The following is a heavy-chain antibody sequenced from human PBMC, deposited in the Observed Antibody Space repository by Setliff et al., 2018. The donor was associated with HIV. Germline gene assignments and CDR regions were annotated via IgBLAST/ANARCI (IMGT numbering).Heavy chain of an antibody. CDR1: GYAISCGYY. D-gene: IGHD3-10*01. CDR3: ARELLRSWDGSENSYKPYYFDY. CDR2: IYNRGST. V-gene: IGHV4-38-2*02. Sequence: SETRSLTCAVSGYAISCGYYWGWIRRPPGKGLEWIGSIYNRGSTYYNPSLKSRVTISVDTSKNQFSLKLSSVTAADTAVYYCARELLRSWDGSENSYKPYYFDYWGQGTLVTVSS. J-gene: IGHJ4*02.